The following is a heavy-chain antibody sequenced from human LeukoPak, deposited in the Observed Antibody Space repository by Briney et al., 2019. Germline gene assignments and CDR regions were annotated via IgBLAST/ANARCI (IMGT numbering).Heavy chain of an antibody. CDR2: ISGSGGST. Sequence: GGSLRLSCVASGVTLSNYAMSWVRQAPGKGLEWVSAISGSGGSTYYADSVKGRFTISRDNSKNTLYLQMNSLRGDDTAVYYCAEDVGKWESLHFFDYWGQGTLVTVSS. D-gene: IGHD1-26*01. J-gene: IGHJ4*02. CDR1: GVTLSNYA. CDR3: AEDVGKWESLHFFDY. V-gene: IGHV3-23*01.